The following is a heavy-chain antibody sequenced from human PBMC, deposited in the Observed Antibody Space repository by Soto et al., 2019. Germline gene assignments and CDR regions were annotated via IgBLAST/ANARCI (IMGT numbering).Heavy chain of an antibody. CDR3: ARVSSDWFDP. Sequence: QVQLQESGPGLVEPSQTLALTCTVSGDPHNTGGYYWSWIRHLPGKGLEWLGYIYYSGNTYYNPSLRGRVNISGDMSKKQFSLRLSSVTAADTAVYHCARVSSDWFDPWGPGIQVTVSS. J-gene: IGHJ5*02. V-gene: IGHV4-31*03. CDR2: IYYSGNT. D-gene: IGHD3-10*01. CDR1: GDPHNTGGYY.